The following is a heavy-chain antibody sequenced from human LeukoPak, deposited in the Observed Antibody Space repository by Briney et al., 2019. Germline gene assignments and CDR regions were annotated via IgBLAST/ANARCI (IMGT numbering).Heavy chain of an antibody. V-gene: IGHV1-69*13. J-gene: IGHJ6*02. D-gene: IGHD6-13*01. CDR1: GGTFSSYA. CDR3: ARGEGSSSWPAGWYYGMDV. CDR2: IIPIFGTA. Sequence: ASVKVSCKASGGTFSSYAISWVRQAPGQGLEWMGGIIPIFGTANYAQKFQGRVTITADESTSTAYMELSSLRSDDTAVYYCARGEGSSSWPAGWYYGMDVWGQGTTVTVSS.